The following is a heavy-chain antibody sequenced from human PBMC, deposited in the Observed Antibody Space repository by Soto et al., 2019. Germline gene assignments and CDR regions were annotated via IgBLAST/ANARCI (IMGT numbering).Heavy chain of an antibody. CDR2: ISGSGGST. V-gene: IGHV3-23*01. Sequence: EVQLLESGGGLVQPGGSLRLSCAASGFTFSSYAMSWVRQAPGKGLEWVSAISGSGGSTYYADSVKGRFTISRDNSKNTRCLERKRWGAEETAVCFWAKGGTGGGGAFDIWGQGTMVTVSS. CDR1: GFTFSSYA. J-gene: IGHJ3*02. D-gene: IGHD7-27*01. CDR3: AKGGTGGGGAFDI.